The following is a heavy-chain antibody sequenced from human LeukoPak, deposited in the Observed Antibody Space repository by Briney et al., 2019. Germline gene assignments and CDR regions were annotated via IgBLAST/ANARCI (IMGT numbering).Heavy chain of an antibody. D-gene: IGHD3-22*01. CDR1: GFTFDDYA. J-gene: IGHJ3*02. Sequence: PGGSLRLSCAASGFTFDDYAMHWVRQAPGKGLEWVSGISWNSGSIGYADSVKGRFTISRDNPRNTLYLQMNSLRAEDTAVYYCAKDTDKYYYDSSGDDAFDIWGQGTMVTVS. V-gene: IGHV3-9*01. CDR2: ISWNSGSI. CDR3: AKDTDKYYYDSSGDDAFDI.